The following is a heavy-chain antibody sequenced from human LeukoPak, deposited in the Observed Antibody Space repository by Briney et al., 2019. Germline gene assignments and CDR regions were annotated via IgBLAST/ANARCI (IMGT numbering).Heavy chain of an antibody. Sequence: SETLSLTCAVSGYSISSGFLWGWIRQPPGKGLEWVGSIYRSGNTYYNPSLKSRITMSVDTAKNQFSLKLSSVTAADTAVYYCARDPRWLTPDCDTIGCYVNWFDGWGQGTLVTVSS. V-gene: IGHV4-38-2*02. CDR3: ARDPRWLTPDCDTIGCYVNWFDG. D-gene: IGHD2-15*01. J-gene: IGHJ5*02. CDR2: IYRSGNT. CDR1: GYSISSGFL.